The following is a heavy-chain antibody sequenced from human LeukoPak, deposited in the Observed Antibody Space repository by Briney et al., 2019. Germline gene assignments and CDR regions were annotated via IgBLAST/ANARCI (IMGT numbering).Heavy chain of an antibody. CDR1: GFTFSSYG. V-gene: IGHV3-30*18. CDR2: ISYDGSNK. CDR3: AKDESPEWELQGGGFDP. D-gene: IGHD1-26*01. Sequence: GGSLRLSCAAPGFTFSSYGMHWVRQAPGKGLEWVAVISYDGSNKYYADSVKGRFTISRDNSKNTLYLQMNSLRAEDTAVYYCAKDESPEWELQGGGFDPWGQGTLVTVSS. J-gene: IGHJ5*02.